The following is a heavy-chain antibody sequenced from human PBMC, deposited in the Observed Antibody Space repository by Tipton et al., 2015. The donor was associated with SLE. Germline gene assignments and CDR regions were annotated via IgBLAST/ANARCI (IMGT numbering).Heavy chain of an antibody. CDR2: ISRSGDRT. CDR3: AKRHSSSRRPVDY. CDR1: GFTFNNFA. V-gene: IGHV3-23*01. D-gene: IGHD6-6*01. J-gene: IGHJ4*02. Sequence: SLRLSCAASGFTFNNFAMCWVRQAPGRGLVWVSSISRSGDRTYYAGSVQGRFTISRDNSKNTLYLQMNRLRAEDTAVYYCAKRHSSSRRPVDYWGQGTLVTVSS.